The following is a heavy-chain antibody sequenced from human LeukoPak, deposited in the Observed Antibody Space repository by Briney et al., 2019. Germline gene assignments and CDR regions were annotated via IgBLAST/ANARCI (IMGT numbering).Heavy chain of an antibody. CDR2: IIPIFGTA. CDR3: ARESDVEMATISLDY. J-gene: IGHJ4*02. Sequence: GSSVKVSCKASGGTFSSYAISWVRQAPGQGLEWMGGIIPIFGTANYAQKFQGRVTITADESTSTAYMELSSLRSVDTAVYYCARESDVEMATISLDYWGQGTLVTVSS. D-gene: IGHD5-24*01. CDR1: GGTFSSYA. V-gene: IGHV1-69*01.